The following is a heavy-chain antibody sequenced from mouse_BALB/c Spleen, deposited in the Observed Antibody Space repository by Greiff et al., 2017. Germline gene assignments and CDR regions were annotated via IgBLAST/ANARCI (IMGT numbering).Heavy chain of an antibody. CDR1: GYTFTSYW. D-gene: IGHD1-1*01. Sequence: QVQLQQPGAELVKPGASVKLSCKASGYTFTSYWMHWVKQRPGQGLEWIGEINPSNGRTNYNEKFKSKATLTVDKSSSTAYMQLSSLTSEDSAVYYCARSHYGSSFAWFAYWGQGTLVTVSA. CDR2: INPSNGRT. V-gene: IGHV1S81*02. J-gene: IGHJ3*01. CDR3: ARSHYGSSFAWFAY.